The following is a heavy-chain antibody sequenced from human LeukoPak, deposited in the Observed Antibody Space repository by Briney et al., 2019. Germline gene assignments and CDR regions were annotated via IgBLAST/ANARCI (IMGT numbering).Heavy chain of an antibody. CDR1: GYTFTSYG. V-gene: IGHV1-18*01. Sequence: ASVKVSCKASGYTFTSYGISWVRQAPGQGLEWMGWISAYNGNTNYAQKLQGRVTMTADTSTDTAYMELSSLTSEDTAVYFCASRNPHYGDYYIDYWGQGTLVTVSS. D-gene: IGHD4-17*01. CDR2: ISAYNGNT. J-gene: IGHJ4*02. CDR3: ASRNPHYGDYYIDY.